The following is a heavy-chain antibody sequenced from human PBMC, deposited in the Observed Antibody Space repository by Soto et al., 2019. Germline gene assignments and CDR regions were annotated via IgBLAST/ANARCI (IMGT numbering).Heavy chain of an antibody. CDR1: GFTFSSYW. J-gene: IGHJ4*02. CDR3: ARLRYLEGERYFDY. D-gene: IGHD3-16*01. CDR2: IRQDESEK. V-gene: IGHV3-7*05. Sequence: EVQLAESGGTLVQPGGSLRLSCATSGFTFSSYWMSWVRQAPGKGLEWVANIRQDESEKFYVDSVKGRFTISRDNAKKSLYLQMNSLRVEDTAVYYCARLRYLEGERYFDYWGQGTLVTVSA.